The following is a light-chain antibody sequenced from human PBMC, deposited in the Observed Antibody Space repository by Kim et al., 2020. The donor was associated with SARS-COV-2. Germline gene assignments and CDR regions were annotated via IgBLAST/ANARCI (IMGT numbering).Light chain of an antibody. CDR1: QSVSSSY. V-gene: IGKV3-20*01. Sequence: EILLTQSPCTLSLSPGERATLSCRASQSVSSSYLAWYQQNPGQAPRLLTYAASSRATVIPDRFSGSGPGTDFTLTISRLEPEDFAVYYCQQYGSSRFTFGPGTKVDIK. CDR3: QQYGSSRFT. CDR2: AAS. J-gene: IGKJ3*01.